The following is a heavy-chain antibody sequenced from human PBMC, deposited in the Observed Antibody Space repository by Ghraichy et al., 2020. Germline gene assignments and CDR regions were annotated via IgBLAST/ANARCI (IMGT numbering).Heavy chain of an antibody. Sequence: LSLTCAASGFTFSSYSMNWVRQAPGKGLEWVSSISSSSSYIYYADSVKGRFTISRDNAKNSLYLQMNSLRAEDTAVYYCARGLYSYGAEVAYWGQGTLVTVSS. CDR3: ARGLYSYGAEVAY. CDR2: ISSSSSYI. J-gene: IGHJ4*02. D-gene: IGHD5-18*01. CDR1: GFTFSSYS. V-gene: IGHV3-21*01.